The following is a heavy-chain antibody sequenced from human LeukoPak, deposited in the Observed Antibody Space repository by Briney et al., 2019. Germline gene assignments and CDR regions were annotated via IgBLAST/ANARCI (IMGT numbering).Heavy chain of an antibody. Sequence: SETLSLTCAVYGGSFSGYYWSWIRQPPGKGLEWIGEINHSGSTNYNPSLKSRVTISVDTSKNQFSLKLSSVTAADTAVYYCARGSAVQQWLASYNWFDPWGQGTLVTVSS. CDR1: GGSFSGYY. J-gene: IGHJ5*02. CDR3: ARGSAVQQWLASYNWFDP. CDR2: INHSGST. V-gene: IGHV4-34*01. D-gene: IGHD6-19*01.